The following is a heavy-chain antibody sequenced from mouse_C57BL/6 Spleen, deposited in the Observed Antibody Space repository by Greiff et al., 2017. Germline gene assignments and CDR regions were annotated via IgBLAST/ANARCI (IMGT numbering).Heavy chain of an antibody. CDR2: INPNNGGT. D-gene: IGHD4-1*01. CDR3: ARWDAVRREAFDY. J-gene: IGHJ2*01. CDR1: GYTFTDYY. V-gene: IGHV1-26*01. Sequence: EVQLQQSGPELVKPGASVKISCKASGYTFTDYYMNWVKQSHGKSLEWIGDINPNNGGTSYNQKFKGKATLTVDKSSSTAYMELRSLTSEDSAVYYCARWDAVRREAFDYWGQGTTLTVSS.